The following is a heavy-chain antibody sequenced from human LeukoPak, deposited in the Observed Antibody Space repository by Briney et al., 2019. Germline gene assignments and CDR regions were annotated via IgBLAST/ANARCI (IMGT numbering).Heavy chain of an antibody. CDR3: ARDVHGDYGSGWFDP. CDR2: IMPLFGTA. CDR1: GGTFNNSA. J-gene: IGHJ5*02. Sequence: SVTVSYKTSGGTFNNSAISWVRQAPGQGLEWLGGIMPLFGTAGYAQKFQGRVTITKDESTRTVYLELTSLTSDDTAVYYCARDVHGDYGSGWFDPWGQGTLVSVSS. D-gene: IGHD4-17*01. V-gene: IGHV1-69*05.